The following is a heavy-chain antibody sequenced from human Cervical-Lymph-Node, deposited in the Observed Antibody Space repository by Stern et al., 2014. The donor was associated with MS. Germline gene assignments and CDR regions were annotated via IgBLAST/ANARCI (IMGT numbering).Heavy chain of an antibody. V-gene: IGHV1-69*17. CDR2: IIPIFGIA. CDR1: GGSFSDYA. Sequence: QVQLVESGAEVKKPGSSVMVSCEASGGSFSDYALSWVRQAPGQGLEWMGGIIPIFGIANYAQKFQGRVTITTDKFTSTAYMELRSLRSEDTAVYYCARTYYYGTGTYSYHYYGMDVWGQGTTVTVSS. CDR3: ARTYYYGTGTYSYHYYGMDV. D-gene: IGHD3-10*01. J-gene: IGHJ6*02.